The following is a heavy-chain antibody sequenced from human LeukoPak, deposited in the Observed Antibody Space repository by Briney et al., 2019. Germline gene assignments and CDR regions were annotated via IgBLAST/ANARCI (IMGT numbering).Heavy chain of an antibody. D-gene: IGHD2-2*01. J-gene: IGHJ5*02. V-gene: IGHV1-69*13. CDR3: ARTYCISTSCYWFDP. CDR1: GGTFSSYA. Sequence: ASVKVSCKASGGTFSSYAISWVRQAPGQGLEWMGGIIPIFGTANYAQKFQGRVTITADESTSTAYMELSSLRSEDTAVYYCARTYCISTSCYWFDPWGQGTLVTVSS. CDR2: IIPIFGTA.